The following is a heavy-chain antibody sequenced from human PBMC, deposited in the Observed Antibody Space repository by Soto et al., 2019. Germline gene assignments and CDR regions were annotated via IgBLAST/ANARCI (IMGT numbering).Heavy chain of an antibody. CDR2: IFSGDNT. Sequence: EVQLVESGGGLIQPGGSLRLSCAASGFTVSGNYITWVRQAPGKGLEWVSVIFSGDNTYYSDSVKGRFTISRDNSKNTVYLQMNRLRGDDTAVYFCAPGLTLPVRPSFDTWGQGTLLTVSS. D-gene: IGHD2-21*02. V-gene: IGHV3-53*01. CDR3: APGLTLPVRPSFDT. J-gene: IGHJ5*02. CDR1: GFTVSGNY.